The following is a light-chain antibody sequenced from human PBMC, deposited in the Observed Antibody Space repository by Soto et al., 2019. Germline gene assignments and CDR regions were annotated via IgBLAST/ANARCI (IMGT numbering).Light chain of an antibody. CDR2: AAS. CDR3: LQHNSYYRT. V-gene: IGKV1-17*01. J-gene: IGKJ4*02. Sequence: DIQMTQSPCSLSAYVGDRVTITCRSSQGIRNDLGWYQQKQGKDPKRLIYAASSLQSGVLSRFSRSGSGTEFSLIIISMQPEEFSTYDCLQHNSYYRTFGEGTKVEIK. CDR1: QGIRND.